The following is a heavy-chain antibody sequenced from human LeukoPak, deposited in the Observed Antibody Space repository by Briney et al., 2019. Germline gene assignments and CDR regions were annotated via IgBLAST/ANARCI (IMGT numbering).Heavy chain of an antibody. CDR2: IYLSGST. V-gene: IGHV4-38-2*02. D-gene: IGHD3-10*02. Sequence: SETLSLTCTVSGYSISSGYYWGWIRQPPGKGLEWIGCIYLSGSTYYNPSLKSRVTISVDTSKNQFSLKLSSVTAADTDVYYCARGAVPDYWGQGTLVTVSS. J-gene: IGHJ4*02. CDR1: GYSISSGYY. CDR3: ARGAVPDY.